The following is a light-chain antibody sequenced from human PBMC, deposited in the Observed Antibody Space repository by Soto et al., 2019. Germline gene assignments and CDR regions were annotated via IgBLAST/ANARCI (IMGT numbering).Light chain of an antibody. CDR2: DTS. J-gene: IGLJ2*01. V-gene: IGLV1-44*01. CDR1: YSNIGIND. Sequence: QSVLTQPPSASGTPGQRVTVSCSGTYSNIGINDVHWYRQLSGTAPQILIYDTSQRATGVPDRFSGSRSGTSASLVISGLQTEDEADYHCAAWDDSLNGPAFGGGTKRTVL. CDR3: AAWDDSLNGPA.